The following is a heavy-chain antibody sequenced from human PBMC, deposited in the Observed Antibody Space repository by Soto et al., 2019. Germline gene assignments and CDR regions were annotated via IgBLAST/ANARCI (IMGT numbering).Heavy chain of an antibody. CDR2: IYYSGST. CDR1: GGSISSSSYY. Sequence: SETLSLTCTVSGGSISSSSYYWGWIRQPPGKGLEWIGSIYYSGSTYYNPSLKSRVTISVDTSKNQFSLKLSSVTAADTAVYYCASTYYDSSGYSDYWGQGTLVTVS. CDR3: ASTYYDSSGYSDY. V-gene: IGHV4-39*01. J-gene: IGHJ4*02. D-gene: IGHD3-22*01.